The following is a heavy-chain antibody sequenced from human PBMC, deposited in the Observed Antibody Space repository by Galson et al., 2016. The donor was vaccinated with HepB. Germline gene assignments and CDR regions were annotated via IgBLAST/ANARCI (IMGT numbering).Heavy chain of an antibody. Sequence: SVKVSCKATGYTFTNYYLHWVRQAPGQRLEWMGWINSGNANTKYSQYFQGRVTITRDTSASTAYMELSSLRSQDTAVYYCVRSFIGVNARLPFDYWGQGTLVTVSS. J-gene: IGHJ4*02. V-gene: IGHV1-3*01. D-gene: IGHD4-23*01. CDR2: INSGNANT. CDR3: VRSFIGVNARLPFDY. CDR1: GYTFTNYY.